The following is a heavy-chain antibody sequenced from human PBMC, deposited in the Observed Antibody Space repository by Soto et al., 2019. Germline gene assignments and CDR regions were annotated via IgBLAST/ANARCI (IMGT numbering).Heavy chain of an antibody. CDR1: GFTFSSYG. J-gene: IGHJ4*02. V-gene: IGHV3-33*01. CDR3: ARDRYYYDSSGSLDY. Sequence: PGGSLRLSCAASGFTFSSYGMHWVRQAPGKGLEWVAVIWYDGSNKYYADSVKGRFTISRDNSKNTLYLQMNSLRAEDTAVYYCARDRYYYDSSGSLDYWGQGTLVTVSS. D-gene: IGHD3-22*01. CDR2: IWYDGSNK.